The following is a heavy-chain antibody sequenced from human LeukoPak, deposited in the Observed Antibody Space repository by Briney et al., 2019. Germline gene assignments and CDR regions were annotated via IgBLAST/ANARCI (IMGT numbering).Heavy chain of an antibody. CDR1: GLTFSSYA. Sequence: GGSLRLSCAASGLTFSSYAMHWVRQAPGKGLEWVALISYDGSKKYYADSVKGRFTISRDNSKNTLYLQMNSLRAGDTAVYYCARLSSGYYNWGQGTLVTVSS. D-gene: IGHD3-22*01. J-gene: IGHJ4*02. V-gene: IGHV3-30*01. CDR2: ISYDGSKK. CDR3: ARLSSGYYN.